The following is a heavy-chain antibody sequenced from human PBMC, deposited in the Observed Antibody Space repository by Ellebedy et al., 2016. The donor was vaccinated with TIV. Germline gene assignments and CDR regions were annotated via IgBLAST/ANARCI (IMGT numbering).Heavy chain of an antibody. Sequence: ESVKGRFSISRDNPTNTLYLQMNSLRVEDTGVYYWARLGHGRDGYYNYAMDVWGQGTTVTVSS. V-gene: IGHV3-30*07. D-gene: IGHD5-24*01. J-gene: IGHJ6*02. CDR3: ARLGHGRDGYYNYAMDV.